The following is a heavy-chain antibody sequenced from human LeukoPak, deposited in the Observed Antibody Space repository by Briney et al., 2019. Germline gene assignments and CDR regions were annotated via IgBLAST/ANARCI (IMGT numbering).Heavy chain of an antibody. J-gene: IGHJ4*02. V-gene: IGHV4-39*07. CDR3: ARVDRHLGIRHFFDY. CDR1: AVSVSNSRYY. CDR2: ISYSGST. D-gene: IGHD7-27*01. Sequence: PSETLSLTCTVSAVSVSNSRYYWGWIRQPPGKGLEWIGSISYSGSTYSNPSLKSRVAMSLDTSKNQFSLRLNFLTSADTAMYYCARVDRHLGIRHFFDYWGQGTLVTVSS.